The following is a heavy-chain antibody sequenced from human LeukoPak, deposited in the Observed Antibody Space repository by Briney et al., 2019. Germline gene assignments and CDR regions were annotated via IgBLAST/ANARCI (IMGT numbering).Heavy chain of an antibody. Sequence: GASVKVSCKASGGTFSSYAISWVRQAPGQGLEWMGGIIPIFGTANYAQKFQGRVTITADKSTSTAYMELSSLRSEDTAVYYCARVNSLYSGSARNDYWGQGTLVTVSS. CDR3: ARVNSLYSGSARNDY. V-gene: IGHV1-69*06. CDR2: IIPIFGTA. CDR1: GGTFSSYA. J-gene: IGHJ4*02. D-gene: IGHD1-26*01.